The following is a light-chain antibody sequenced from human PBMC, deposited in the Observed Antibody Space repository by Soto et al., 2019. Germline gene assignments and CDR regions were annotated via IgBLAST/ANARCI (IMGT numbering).Light chain of an antibody. J-gene: IGLJ2*01. CDR3: QTSESSLSGVVV. Sequence: QSVLTQPPSVSGAPGQRVTISCTGSSSNIGAGYDVHWYQQLPGTAPKLLIYGNSNRPSGVPDRFSGSKSGTSASLAITGLQAEDVADYFSQTSESSLSGVVVFGGGTQLS. V-gene: IGLV1-40*01. CDR2: GNS. CDR1: SSNIGAGYD.